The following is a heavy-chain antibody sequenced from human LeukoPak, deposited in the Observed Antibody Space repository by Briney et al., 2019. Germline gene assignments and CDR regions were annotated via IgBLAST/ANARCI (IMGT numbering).Heavy chain of an antibody. CDR2: INHSESP. V-gene: IGHV4-34*01. Sequence: PSETLSLTCAVYGGSFSGYHWRWPRHPPGKGLEWSGEINHSESPNYNPSLKSRVTISVDTSKDQYSLKPSSVTAADTAVYYCARVSGCYYYGSGTANYYYYGMDVWGQGTTVTVSS. J-gene: IGHJ6*02. D-gene: IGHD3-10*01. CDR3: ARVSGCYYYGSGTANYYYYGMDV. CDR1: GGSFSGYH.